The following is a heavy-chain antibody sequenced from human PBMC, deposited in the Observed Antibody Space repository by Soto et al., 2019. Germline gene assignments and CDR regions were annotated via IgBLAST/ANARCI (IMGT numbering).Heavy chain of an antibody. V-gene: IGHV3-30*03. D-gene: IGHD1-26*01. CDR1: GFNFSNYG. Sequence: QVQLVESGGGVVQPERSLRLSCAASGFNFSNYGMHWVRQAPGKGLEWVAVISFDGNKKLHADSVKGRFTVSRDKSRDTLYLQMNSLRLDDTAVYFCATSINTGSPYTLDYWGQGVLVTVSA. CDR3: ATSINTGSPYTLDY. J-gene: IGHJ4*02. CDR2: ISFDGNKK.